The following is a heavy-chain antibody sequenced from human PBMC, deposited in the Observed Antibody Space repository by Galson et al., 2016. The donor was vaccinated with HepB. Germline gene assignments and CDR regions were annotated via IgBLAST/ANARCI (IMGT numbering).Heavy chain of an antibody. CDR1: GGSISSSSHY. J-gene: IGHJ4*02. D-gene: IGHD5-24*01. Sequence: SETLSLTCTVSGGSISSSSHYWGWIRQPPGKGLEWIGSIYYSGTTYYNPPLHSRFTISMDRSKNQFSLKLSSVTAADTSIFYCARHGISDGYNNFDYWGQGILVTVSS. CDR3: ARHGISDGYNNFDY. CDR2: IYYSGTT. V-gene: IGHV4-39*01.